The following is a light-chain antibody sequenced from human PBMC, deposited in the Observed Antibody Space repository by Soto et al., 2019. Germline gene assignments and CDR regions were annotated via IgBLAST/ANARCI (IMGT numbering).Light chain of an antibody. CDR1: RSNIGNNY. CDR2: DNN. CDR3: ATCDFSLSAGV. V-gene: IGLV1-51*01. Sequence: QSVLTQPPSVSAAPGQKVTISCSGSRSNIGNNYVSWYQQLPGTAPKLLIYDNNERPSGIPDRFSGSKSGTSATLGITGLQTGDEADYYCATCDFSLSAGVFGGGTKVTVL. J-gene: IGLJ2*01.